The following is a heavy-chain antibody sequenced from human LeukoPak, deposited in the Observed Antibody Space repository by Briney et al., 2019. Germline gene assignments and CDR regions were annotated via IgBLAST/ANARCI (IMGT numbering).Heavy chain of an antibody. Sequence: GGSLRLSCAASGFTFSSYRMNWVRQAPGKGLEWVSSIGSSSSYIYYADSVKGRFTISRDNAKNSLYLQTNSLGAEDTAVYFCGRDYGGYVGGQGTLVTVSS. CDR3: GRDYGGYV. V-gene: IGHV3-21*01. D-gene: IGHD4-23*01. CDR1: GFTFSSYR. CDR2: IGSSSSYI. J-gene: IGHJ4*02.